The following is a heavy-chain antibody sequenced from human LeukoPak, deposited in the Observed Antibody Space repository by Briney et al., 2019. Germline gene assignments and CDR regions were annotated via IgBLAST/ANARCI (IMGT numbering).Heavy chain of an antibody. CDR1: GGSFRGYY. V-gene: IGHV4-34*01. CDR2: INHSGST. D-gene: IGHD3-22*01. Sequence: SETLSLTCAVYGGSFRGYYWSWIRQPPGKGLEWIGEINHSGSTKYNPSLKSRVTISVDTSKNQFSLKLSSVTAADTAVYYCASYYYDSSGYTYFDYWGQGTLVTVSS. CDR3: ASYYYDSSGYTYFDY. J-gene: IGHJ4*02.